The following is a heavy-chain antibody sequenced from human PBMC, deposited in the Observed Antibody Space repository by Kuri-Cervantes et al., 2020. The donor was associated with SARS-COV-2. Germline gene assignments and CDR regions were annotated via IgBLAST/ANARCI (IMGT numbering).Heavy chain of an antibody. D-gene: IGHD6-13*01. Sequence: ASVKVSCKTSGYTFISYYIHWVRQAPGQGLEWMGIINPDDGWTDYAQRFQGRVTVTSDTSTTTVYMEVTSLRSEDTAMYFCARDEVAAEGWADFDYWGQGTLVTVSS. CDR3: ARDEVAAEGWADFDY. CDR1: GYTFISYY. J-gene: IGHJ4*02. V-gene: IGHV1-46*01. CDR2: INPDDGWT.